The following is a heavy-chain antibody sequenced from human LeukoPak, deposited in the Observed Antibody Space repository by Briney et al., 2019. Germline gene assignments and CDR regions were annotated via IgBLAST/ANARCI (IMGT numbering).Heavy chain of an antibody. CDR1: GGSIRNSSFY. J-gene: IGHJ4*02. CDR3: ARAATVVTNLDY. V-gene: IGHV4-39*07. CDR2: IYSTGTT. Sequence: SETLSLTCAVSGGSIRNSSFYWGWIRQPPGKGLEWIASIYSTGTTYYNPSIKSRITIFVDTSKNQVSLKLSSVTAADTAVYYCARAATVVTNLDYWGQGTLVTVSS. D-gene: IGHD4-23*01.